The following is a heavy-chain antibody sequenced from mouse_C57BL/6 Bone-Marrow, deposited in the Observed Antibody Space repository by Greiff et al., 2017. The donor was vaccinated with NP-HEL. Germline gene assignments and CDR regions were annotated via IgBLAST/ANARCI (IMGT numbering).Heavy chain of an antibody. Sequence: QVQLKQSGAELAKPGASVKLSCKASGYTFTSYWMHWVKQRPGQGLEWIGYINPSSGYTKYNQKFKGKDTLTDDKSSSTAYMQLSSLTYEDSAVYYCARGDLLWFAYWGQGTLVTVSA. V-gene: IGHV1-7*01. CDR1: GYTFTSYW. D-gene: IGHD2-1*01. CDR3: ARGDLLWFAY. J-gene: IGHJ3*01. CDR2: INPSSGYT.